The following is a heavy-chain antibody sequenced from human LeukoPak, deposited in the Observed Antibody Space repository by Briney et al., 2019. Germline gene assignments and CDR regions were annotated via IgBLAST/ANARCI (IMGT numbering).Heavy chain of an antibody. CDR1: GGSISSSSYY. V-gene: IGHV4-39*02. CDR2: IYYSGST. CDR3: ARDGRSGYDWTDY. J-gene: IGHJ4*02. D-gene: IGHD5-12*01. Sequence: KPSETLSLTCTVSGGSISSSSYYWGWIRQPPGKGLEWIGSIYYSGSTYYNPSLKSRVTISVDTSKNQFSLKLSSVTAADTAVYYCARDGRSGYDWTDYWGQGTLVTVSS.